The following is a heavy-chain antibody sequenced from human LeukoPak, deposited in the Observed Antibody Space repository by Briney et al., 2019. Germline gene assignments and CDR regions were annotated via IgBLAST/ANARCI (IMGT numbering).Heavy chain of an antibody. CDR3: AKEDGYYYDSSGYLPIDY. D-gene: IGHD3-22*01. CDR2: ISYDGSNK. J-gene: IGHJ4*02. Sequence: GRSLRLSCAASGFTFSSYAMHWVRQAPGKGLEWVAVISYDGSNKYYADSVKGRLTISRDNSKNTLYLQMNSLRAEDTAVYYCAKEDGYYYDSSGYLPIDYWGQGTLVTVSS. CDR1: GFTFSSYA. V-gene: IGHV3-30-3*01.